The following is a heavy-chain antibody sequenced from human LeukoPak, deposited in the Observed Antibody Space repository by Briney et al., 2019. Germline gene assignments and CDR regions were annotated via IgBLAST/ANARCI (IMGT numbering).Heavy chain of an antibody. CDR2: ISITSTYI. J-gene: IGHJ2*01. V-gene: IGHV3-21*01. CDR3: ARQYTFGSDWYFDL. Sequence: PGGSLRLSCAASGFIFKTAWMSWVRQAPGKGLEWISSISITSTYIYYADSLRGRFTISRDNAKNTLYLQIDSLRAEDTAVYSCARQYTFGSDWYFDLWGRGTLVTVSS. CDR1: GFIFKTAW. D-gene: IGHD5-18*01.